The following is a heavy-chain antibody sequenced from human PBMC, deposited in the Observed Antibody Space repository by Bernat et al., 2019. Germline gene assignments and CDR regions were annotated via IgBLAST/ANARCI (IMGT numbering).Heavy chain of an antibody. J-gene: IGHJ5*02. Sequence: QVQLQESGPGLVKPSQTLSLTCTVSGGSISSGGYYWSWIRQHPGKCLEWIGYIYYSGSTYYNPSLKSRVTISVDTSKNQFSLKLSSVTAADTAVYYCAREGFEDCSGGSCPYWFDPWGQGTLVTVSS. CDR3: AREGFEDCSGGSCPYWFDP. V-gene: IGHV4-31*03. CDR2: IYYSGST. D-gene: IGHD2-15*01. CDR1: GGSISSGGYY.